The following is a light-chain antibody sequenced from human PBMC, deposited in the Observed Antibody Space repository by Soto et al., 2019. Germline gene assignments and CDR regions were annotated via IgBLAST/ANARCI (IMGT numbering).Light chain of an antibody. CDR3: QHYNSYSEA. CDR2: DAS. CDR1: QSISDS. V-gene: IGKV1-5*01. J-gene: IGKJ1*01. Sequence: GDRVTITCRASQSISDSLAWYQQKPGKAPFLLISDASNLERGVPSRFSGSGSGTEFTLTISSLQPDDFATYYCQHYNSYSEAFGQGTKVDIK.